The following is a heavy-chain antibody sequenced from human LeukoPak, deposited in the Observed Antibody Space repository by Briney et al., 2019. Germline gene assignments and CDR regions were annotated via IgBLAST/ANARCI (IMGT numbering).Heavy chain of an antibody. CDR3: ARAGHNSESGGYDY. CDR1: GYTFIDHY. J-gene: IGHJ4*02. V-gene: IGHV1-2*02. D-gene: IGHD3-22*01. CDR2: IDPNIGNT. Sequence: ASVEVSCKPSGYTFIDHYIHWVRQAPGQGLESMGWIDPNIGNTNYAQKFQGRVTMTRDTSSSTAYIELSRLRSDDTAVYYCARAGHNSESGGYDYWGQGTLVTVSS.